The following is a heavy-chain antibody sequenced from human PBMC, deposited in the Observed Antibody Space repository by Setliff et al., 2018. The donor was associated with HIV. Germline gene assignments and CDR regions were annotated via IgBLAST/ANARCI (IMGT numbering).Heavy chain of an antibody. CDR1: GDSVNDRSHC. V-gene: IGHV4-61*05. Sequence: SETLSLTCTVSGDSVNDRSHCWGWIRTTPGMGLEWLGSNYSSGTTKYNPPLKSRLTISVDTSKNQFSLKLSSVTAADTAVYYCARGPSINTIRARGYYMDVWAKGTTVTV. CDR3: ARGPSINTIRARGYYMDV. J-gene: IGHJ6*03. CDR2: NYSSGTT. D-gene: IGHD3-10*01.